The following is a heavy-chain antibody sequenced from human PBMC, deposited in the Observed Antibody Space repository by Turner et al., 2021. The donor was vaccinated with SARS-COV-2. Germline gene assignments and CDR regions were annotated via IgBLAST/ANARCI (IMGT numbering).Heavy chain of an antibody. CDR3: AGEVVVLATTHYGMDV. J-gene: IGHJ6*02. Sequence: QLQLQESGPGLVKPSETLSPTCTVSGGPISSSSFYWGWIRQPPGKGLEWIGNIYYSGSTYYNPSLKSRVTISVDTSKNQFSLRLSSVTAADTAVYYCAGEVVVLATTHYGMDVWGQGTTVTVSS. CDR1: GGPISSSSFY. CDR2: IYYSGST. D-gene: IGHD1-26*01. V-gene: IGHV4-39*01.